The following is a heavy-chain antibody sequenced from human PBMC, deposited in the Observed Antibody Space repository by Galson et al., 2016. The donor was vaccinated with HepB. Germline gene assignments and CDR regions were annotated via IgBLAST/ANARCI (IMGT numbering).Heavy chain of an antibody. J-gene: IGHJ3*02. Sequence: SLRLSCAASGFTFRSYGMHWVRQAPGKGLEWVAMIWYDGSQKYYADSVKGRFTISRDNSKNTFSLQMIGLRVEDTAVYYCARDLNFDTSGYYSEADAFDIWGQGTMVIVSS. D-gene: IGHD3-22*01. CDR1: GFTFRSYG. CDR3: ARDLNFDTSGYYSEADAFDI. V-gene: IGHV3-33*01. CDR2: IWYDGSQK.